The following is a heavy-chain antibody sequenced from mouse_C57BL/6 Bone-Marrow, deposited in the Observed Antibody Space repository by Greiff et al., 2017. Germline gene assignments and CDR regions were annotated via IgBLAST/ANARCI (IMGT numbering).Heavy chain of an antibody. V-gene: IGHV1-74*01. CDR2: IHPSASDT. Sequence: QVQLQQPGAELVKPGASVKVSCKASGYTFTSYWMHWVKQRPGQGLEWIGRIHPSASDTNYNQKFKGKATLTVDKSSSTAYLQISSLTSEDSAVYYCAIPEGYGGFAYWGQGTLVTVSA. CDR3: AIPEGYGGFAY. D-gene: IGHD1-1*02. CDR1: GYTFTSYW. J-gene: IGHJ3*01.